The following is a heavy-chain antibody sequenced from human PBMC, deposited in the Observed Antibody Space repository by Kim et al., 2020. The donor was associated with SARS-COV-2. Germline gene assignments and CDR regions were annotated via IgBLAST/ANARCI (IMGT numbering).Heavy chain of an antibody. CDR2: IKSKTDGGTT. CDR3: TRDGGYYDFWSGYYPGYYYYGMDV. CDR1: GFTFSNAW. V-gene: IGHV3-15*01. J-gene: IGHJ6*02. Sequence: GGSLRLSCAASGFTFSNAWMSWVRQAPGKGLEWVGRIKSKTDGGTTDYAAPVKGRFTISRDDSKNTLYLQMNSLKTEDTAVYYCTRDGGYYDFWSGYYPGYYYYGMDVWGQGTTVTVSS. D-gene: IGHD3-3*01.